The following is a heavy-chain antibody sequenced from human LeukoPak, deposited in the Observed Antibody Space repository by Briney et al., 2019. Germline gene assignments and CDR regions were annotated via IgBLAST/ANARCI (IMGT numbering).Heavy chain of an antibody. J-gene: IGHJ5*02. CDR2: IYSSGNT. V-gene: IGHV3-53*01. CDR3: ARDPTIAVAGSP. D-gene: IGHD6-19*01. CDR1: GFTVSSNY. Sequence: ETGGSLRLSRAASGFTVSSNYMSWVRQAPGKGLEWVSVIYSSGNTYYADSVKGRFTISRDNSKNTLYLQMNSLRAEDTAVYYCARDPTIAVAGSPWGQGTLVTVSS.